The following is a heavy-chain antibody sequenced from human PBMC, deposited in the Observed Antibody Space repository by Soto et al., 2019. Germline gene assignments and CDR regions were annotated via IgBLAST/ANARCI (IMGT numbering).Heavy chain of an antibody. CDR2: ITSDTKTI. Sequence: EVQLVESGGDLVPRGGSLRLSCVASGFTFSVYSMNWVRQAPGKGLEWFAYITSDTKTIKYADSVKGRLTISRDNAKNSVYLQMNSLRDEDTAVYYCARSVEGHFDYWGQGTVVTVSS. J-gene: IGHJ4*02. D-gene: IGHD6-19*01. CDR1: GFTFSVYS. V-gene: IGHV3-48*02. CDR3: ARSVEGHFDY.